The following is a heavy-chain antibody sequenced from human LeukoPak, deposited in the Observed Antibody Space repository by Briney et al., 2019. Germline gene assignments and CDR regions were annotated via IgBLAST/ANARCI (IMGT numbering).Heavy chain of an antibody. CDR1: GGSISSYY. V-gene: IGHV4-4*07. Sequence: SETLSLTCTVAGGSISSYYWSWVRQPAGKGLEWIGSIYHSGSTYYNPSLKSRVTISVDTSKNQFSLKLTSVTAADTAVYYCARETTRDRFMDVWGKGTTVTVSS. D-gene: IGHD4-17*01. J-gene: IGHJ6*03. CDR2: IYHSGST. CDR3: ARETTRDRFMDV.